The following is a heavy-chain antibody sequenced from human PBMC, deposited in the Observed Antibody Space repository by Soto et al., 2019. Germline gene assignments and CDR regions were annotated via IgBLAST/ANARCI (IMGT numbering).Heavy chain of an antibody. CDR2: IKQDGSEK. D-gene: IGHD2-2*01. CDR1: GFTFSSYW. Sequence: EVQLLESGGGLVQPGGSLRLSCAASGFTFSSYWMSWVRQAPGKGLEWVANIKQDGSEKYYVDSVKGRFTISRDNAKNSQYLQMNSLRAEDTAVYYCARGCCGSTSCYDRSLGYWGQGTLVTVSS. V-gene: IGHV3-7*01. CDR3: ARGCCGSTSCYDRSLGY. J-gene: IGHJ4*02.